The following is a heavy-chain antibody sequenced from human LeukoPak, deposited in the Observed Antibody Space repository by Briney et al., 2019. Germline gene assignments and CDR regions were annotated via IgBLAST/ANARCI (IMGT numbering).Heavy chain of an antibody. Sequence: GGSLRLSCAASGFTFSSYAMSWVRQAPGKGLEWVSDTRADDSPRYYAASAEGRFTISRYTSKNALFLQMNRRRAEDKAVYYCERGAYGDYDYWGQGTLVTVAS. CDR2: TRADDSPR. J-gene: IGHJ4*02. CDR3: ERGAYGDYDY. V-gene: IGHV3-23*01. D-gene: IGHD4-17*01. CDR1: GFTFSSYA.